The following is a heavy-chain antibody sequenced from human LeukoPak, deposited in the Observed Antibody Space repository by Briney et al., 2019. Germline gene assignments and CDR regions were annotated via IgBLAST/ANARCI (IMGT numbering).Heavy chain of an antibody. CDR2: IYYTGST. CDR3: ARNYYDSSGYYIDQFYFDY. V-gene: IGHV4-39*07. Sequence: PSETLSHTCTVSGGSITSSNFYWGWIRQPPGKGLEWIGSIYYTGSTYYKPSLKGRLTISVDTSKNQFSLKLSSVTAADTAVYYCARNYYDSSGYYIDQFYFDYWGQGTLVTVSS. D-gene: IGHD3-22*01. J-gene: IGHJ4*02. CDR1: GGSITSSNFY.